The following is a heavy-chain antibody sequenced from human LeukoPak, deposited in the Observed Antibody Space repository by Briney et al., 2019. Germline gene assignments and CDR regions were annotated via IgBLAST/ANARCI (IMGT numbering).Heavy chain of an antibody. J-gene: IGHJ6*03. Sequence: PSQTLSLTCTVPGGSISSGSYYWSWIRQPAGKGLEWIGRIYTSGSTNYNPSLKSRVTISVDTSKDQFSLKLSSVTAADTAVYYCARDFHDYGDYEGEYYYYYYMDVWGKGTTVTVSS. CDR1: GGSISSGSYY. V-gene: IGHV4-61*02. CDR2: IYTSGST. CDR3: ARDFHDYGDYEGEYYYYYYMDV. D-gene: IGHD4-17*01.